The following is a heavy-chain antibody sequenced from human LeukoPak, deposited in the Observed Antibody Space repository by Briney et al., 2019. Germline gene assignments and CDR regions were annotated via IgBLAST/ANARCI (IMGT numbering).Heavy chain of an antibody. Sequence: GGSLRLSCAASGFTFNNYAMSWVRQAPGKGLEWVSAISGSGVSTYYADSVKGRFTVSRDNSKNTLYLQMSSLRAEDTAVYYCAKDERNWNYNLASQTYDWGQGTLVTVSS. D-gene: IGHD1-7*01. CDR1: GFTFNNYA. CDR3: AKDERNWNYNLASQTYD. CDR2: ISGSGVST. V-gene: IGHV3-23*01. J-gene: IGHJ4*02.